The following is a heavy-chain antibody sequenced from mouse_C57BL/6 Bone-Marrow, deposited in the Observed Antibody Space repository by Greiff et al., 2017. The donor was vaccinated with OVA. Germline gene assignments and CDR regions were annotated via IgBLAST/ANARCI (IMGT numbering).Heavy chain of an antibody. V-gene: IGHV1-72*01. Sequence: QVQLQQPGAELVKPGASVKLSCKASGYTFTSYWMHWVKQRPGRGLEWIGRIDPNSGGTKYNEQFKGKATLTVDKPSSTAYMQLSRLTSEDSAVYYCARGGFSWFAYWGQGTLVTVSA. J-gene: IGHJ3*01. CDR2: IDPNSGGT. CDR3: ARGGFSWFAY. CDR1: GYTFTSYW.